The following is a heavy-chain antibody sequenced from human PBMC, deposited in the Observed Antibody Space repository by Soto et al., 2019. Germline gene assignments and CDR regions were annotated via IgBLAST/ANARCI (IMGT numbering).Heavy chain of an antibody. CDR2: ISYDGNIK. CDR3: AKFWGRVTAAVDDY. V-gene: IGHV3-30*18. J-gene: IGHJ4*02. D-gene: IGHD6-13*01. CDR1: GFAFRNFG. Sequence: QVQLVESGGGVVQPGRSLRLSCAASGFAFRNFGMQWVRQVPGKGLEWVASISYDGNIKKSADSVKGRFTISRDNSKNTLYLQMNSLRSEDTAVYYCAKFWGRVTAAVDDYWGQGTLVTVSS.